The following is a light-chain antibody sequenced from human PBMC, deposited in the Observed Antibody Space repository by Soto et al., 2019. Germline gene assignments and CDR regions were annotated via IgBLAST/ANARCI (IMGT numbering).Light chain of an antibody. CDR3: QQYDRSPMYT. CDR2: GAS. CDR1: QSVSSSY. V-gene: IGKV3-20*01. J-gene: IGKJ2*01. Sequence: EIVLTQSPGTLSLSPGERATLSCRASQSVSSSYLAWYQQKPGQAPRLLIYGASSRATDIPDRFSGSGSGTDFTLTISRLEPEDFAVYYCQQYDRSPMYTFGQGTKLDIK.